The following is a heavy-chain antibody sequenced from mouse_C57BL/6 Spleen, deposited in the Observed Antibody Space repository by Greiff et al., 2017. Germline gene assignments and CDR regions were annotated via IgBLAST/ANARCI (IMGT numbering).Heavy chain of an antibody. CDR3: AREGLEGYDYWYFDV. J-gene: IGHJ1*03. CDR2: INPNNGGT. V-gene: IGHV1-26*01. D-gene: IGHD2-2*01. Sequence: EVQLQQSGPELVKPGASVKISCKASGYTFTDYYMNWVKQSHGKSLEWIGDINPNNGGTSYNQKFKGKATLTVDKSSSTAYMELRSLTSEDSAVYYCAREGLEGYDYWYFDVWGTGTTVTVSS. CDR1: GYTFTDYY.